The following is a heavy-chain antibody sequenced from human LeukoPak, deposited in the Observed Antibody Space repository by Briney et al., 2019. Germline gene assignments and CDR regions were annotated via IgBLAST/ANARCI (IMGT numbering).Heavy chain of an antibody. Sequence: SETPSLTCTVSGYSISSGYFWGWIRQPPGKGLEWIGSIYHSGSTYYNPSLKSRVTISVDTSKNHLSLILSSVTAADTAVYYCAKSNGYGLIDIWGQGTMVTVSS. D-gene: IGHD3-10*01. V-gene: IGHV4-38-2*02. J-gene: IGHJ3*02. CDR3: AKSNGYGLIDI. CDR1: GYSISSGYF. CDR2: IYHSGST.